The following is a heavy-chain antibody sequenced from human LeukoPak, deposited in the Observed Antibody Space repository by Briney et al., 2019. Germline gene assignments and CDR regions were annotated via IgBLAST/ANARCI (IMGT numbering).Heavy chain of an antibody. D-gene: IGHD3-10*01. J-gene: IGHJ3*02. Sequence: GGSLRLSCAASGFTFDNYAMSWVRQAPGKGLEWVSSISGNGGSTHYADSVKGRFTISRDNSKNTLYLQMNSLRAEDTAVYYCAREPPDTYYYGSANGDAFDIWGQGTMVTVSS. V-gene: IGHV3-23*01. CDR1: GFTFDNYA. CDR2: ISGNGGST. CDR3: AREPPDTYYYGSANGDAFDI.